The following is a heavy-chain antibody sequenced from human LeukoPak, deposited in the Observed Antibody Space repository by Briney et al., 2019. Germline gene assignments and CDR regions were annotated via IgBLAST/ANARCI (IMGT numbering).Heavy chain of an antibody. Sequence: GGSLRLSCAASGFTFSSYGMHWVRQAPGKGLEWVAFIRYDGSNKYYADSVKGRFTISRDNSRNTLYLQMNSLRAEDTAVYYCAKISYDFWSGYLVYWGQGTLVTVSS. J-gene: IGHJ4*02. CDR2: IRYDGSNK. CDR1: GFTFSSYG. D-gene: IGHD3-3*01. V-gene: IGHV3-30*02. CDR3: AKISYDFWSGYLVY.